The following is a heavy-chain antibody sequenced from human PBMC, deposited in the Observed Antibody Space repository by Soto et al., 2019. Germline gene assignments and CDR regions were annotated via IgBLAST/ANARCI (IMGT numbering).Heavy chain of an antibody. Sequence: ASVKVSCKASGYTFTSYAMRWVRQAPGQRLEWMGWINAGNGNTKYSQKFQGSVTITADESTSTAYMELSSLRSEDTAVYYCARDAPSQYHWFDPGGQGTLVTVSS. CDR2: INAGNGNT. CDR3: ARDAPSQYHWFDP. V-gene: IGHV1-3*01. CDR1: GYTFTSYA. D-gene: IGHD2-2*01. J-gene: IGHJ5*02.